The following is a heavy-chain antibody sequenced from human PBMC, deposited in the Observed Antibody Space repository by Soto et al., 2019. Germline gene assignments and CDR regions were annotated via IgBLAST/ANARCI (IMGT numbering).Heavy chain of an antibody. J-gene: IGHJ4*02. CDR2: ISAYNSNI. Sequence: QVQLVQSGAEVKKPGASVKVSCKASGYTFTSYGISWVRQTPGQGLEWMGWISAYNSNINYAQKLQGRVTMTTDTSTSTAYMELRSLRYDDTAVCFCARDRLGATGDYWGQGTLVTVSS. CDR3: ARDRLGATGDY. CDR1: GYTFTSYG. D-gene: IGHD1-26*01. V-gene: IGHV1-18*01.